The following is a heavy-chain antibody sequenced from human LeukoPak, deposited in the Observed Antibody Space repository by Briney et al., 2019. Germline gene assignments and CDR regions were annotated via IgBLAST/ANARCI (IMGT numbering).Heavy chain of an antibody. CDR2: ISYDGSNK. CDR3: AKEMYYYGSGSYSLSVDY. J-gene: IGHJ4*02. V-gene: IGHV3-30*18. D-gene: IGHD3-10*01. Sequence: GGSLRLSCAASGFTFSSYWMSWVRQAPGKGLEWVAVISYDGSNKYYADSVKGRFTISRDNSKNTLYLQMNSLRAEDTAVYYCAKEMYYYGSGSYSLSVDYWGQGTLVTVSS. CDR1: GFTFSSYW.